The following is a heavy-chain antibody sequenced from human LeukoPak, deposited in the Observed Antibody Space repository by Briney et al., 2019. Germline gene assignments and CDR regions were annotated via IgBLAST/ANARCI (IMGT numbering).Heavy chain of an antibody. Sequence: SETLSLTCTVSGGSISSGGYYWSWIRQHPGKGLEWIGYIYYSGSTYYNPSLKSRVTISVDTSKNQFSLKLSSVTAADTAVYYCARTPVDTAMALEYYFDYWGQGTLVTVSS. V-gene: IGHV4-31*03. CDR2: IYYSGST. J-gene: IGHJ4*02. CDR3: ARTPVDTAMALEYYFDY. D-gene: IGHD5-18*01. CDR1: GGSISSGGYY.